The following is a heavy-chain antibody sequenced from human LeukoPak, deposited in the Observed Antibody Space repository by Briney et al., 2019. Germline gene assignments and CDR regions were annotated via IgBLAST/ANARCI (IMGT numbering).Heavy chain of an antibody. V-gene: IGHV4-4*07. CDR3: ARDHNILTGYYVGNWFDP. CDR2: IYTSGST. Sequence: ETLSLTCTVSGGSISSYYWSWIRQPAGKGLEWIGRIYTSGSTNYNPSLKSRVTMSVDTSKNQFSLKLSSVTAADTAVYYCARDHNILTGYYVGNWFDPWGQGTLVTVSS. J-gene: IGHJ5*02. CDR1: GGSISSYY. D-gene: IGHD3-9*01.